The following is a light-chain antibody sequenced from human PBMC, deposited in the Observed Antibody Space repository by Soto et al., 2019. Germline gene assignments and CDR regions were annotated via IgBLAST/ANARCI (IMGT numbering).Light chain of an antibody. CDR2: DVS. CDR1: TSDVGGFDY. V-gene: IGLV2-14*03. J-gene: IGLJ1*01. CDR3: SSYTTTGTQV. Sequence: QSALTQPASVSGSPGQLITLSCTGTTSDVGGFDYVSWYQQHPGKVPKLMIFDVSNRPSGVSDRFSGSKSGNTASLTISGLQAEDEADYYCSSYTTTGTQVFGTGTKVTVL.